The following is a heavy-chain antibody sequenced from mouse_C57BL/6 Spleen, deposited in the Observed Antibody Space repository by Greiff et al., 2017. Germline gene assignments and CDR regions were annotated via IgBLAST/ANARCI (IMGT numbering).Heavy chain of an antibody. CDR2: IDPSDSET. D-gene: IGHD3-1*01. Sequence: VKLQQPGAELVRPGSSVKLSCKASGYTFTSYWMHWVKQRPIQGLEWIGNIDPSDSETHYNQKFKDKATLTVDKSSSTAYMQLSSLTSEDSAVYYCASKGISGDFDYWGQGTTLTVSS. CDR3: ASKGISGDFDY. V-gene: IGHV1-52*01. J-gene: IGHJ2*01. CDR1: GYTFTSYW.